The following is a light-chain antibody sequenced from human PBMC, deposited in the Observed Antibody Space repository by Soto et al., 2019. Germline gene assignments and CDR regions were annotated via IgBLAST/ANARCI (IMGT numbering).Light chain of an antibody. CDR3: SSYIMSSSSWV. CDR1: SSDIGNYNY. Sequence: QSVLTQPASVSGSPGQSITISCTGTSSDIGNYNYVSWYQQHPGKAPKLIIYEVTNRPSGVSDRFSGSKSGNTASLTISGLQAEDEADYHCSSYIMSSSSWVFGGGTKLTVL. CDR2: EVT. J-gene: IGLJ3*02. V-gene: IGLV2-14*01.